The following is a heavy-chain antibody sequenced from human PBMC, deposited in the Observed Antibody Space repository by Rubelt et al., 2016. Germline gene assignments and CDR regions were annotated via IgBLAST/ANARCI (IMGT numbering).Heavy chain of an antibody. CDR2: IITIFGTA. Sequence: QVQLVQSGAEVKKPGSSVKVSCKASGGTFRSYAISWVRQAPGQGLEWMGGIITIFGTATYAQKFQGRVTIIADESTSTSYMVLSSLRSEDTAVYYCARRQQLGPFDYWGQGTLVTVSS. J-gene: IGHJ4*02. V-gene: IGHV1-69*01. CDR1: GGTFRSYA. D-gene: IGHD6-13*01. CDR3: ARRQQLGPFDY.